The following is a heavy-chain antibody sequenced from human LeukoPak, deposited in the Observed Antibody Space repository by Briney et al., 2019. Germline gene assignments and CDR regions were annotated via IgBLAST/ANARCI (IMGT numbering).Heavy chain of an antibody. CDR2: ISSSSSYI. V-gene: IGHV3-21*01. Sequence: GGSLRLSCAASGFTFSSYSMNWVRQAPGKGLEWVSSISSSSSYIYYADSVRGRFTISRDNAKNSLYLQMNSLRAEDTAVYYCASYCSSTSCHQDYWGQGTLVTVSS. CDR3: ASYCSSTSCHQDY. CDR1: GFTFSSYS. J-gene: IGHJ4*02. D-gene: IGHD2-2*01.